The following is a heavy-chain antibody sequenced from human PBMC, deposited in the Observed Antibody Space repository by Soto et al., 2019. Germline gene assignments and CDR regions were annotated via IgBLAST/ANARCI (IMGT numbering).Heavy chain of an antibody. Sequence: QVQLQESGPELVKPSQTLSLTCTVSGGSISSGDYYWSWIRQPPGKGLEWIGYIYYSGSTYYNPSIKSRVTTSIDTSKNQFSLKLSSVTEADTAVYYCARASFMTTVTPFDYWGQGTLVTVSS. D-gene: IGHD4-17*01. CDR3: ARASFMTTVTPFDY. V-gene: IGHV4-30-4*01. CDR2: IYYSGST. CDR1: GGSISSGDYY. J-gene: IGHJ4*02.